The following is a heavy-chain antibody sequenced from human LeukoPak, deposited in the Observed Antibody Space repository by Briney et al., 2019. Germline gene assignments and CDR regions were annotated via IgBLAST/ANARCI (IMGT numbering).Heavy chain of an antibody. Sequence: PSETLSLTCTVSGGSISSYYWSWIRQPPGKGLEWIGYIYHSGSTYYNPSLKSRVTISVDRSKNQFSLKLSSVTAADTAVYYCARLDTTLWVDYWGQGTLVTVSS. CDR3: ARLDTTLWVDY. D-gene: IGHD5-18*01. V-gene: IGHV4-59*12. CDR2: IYHSGST. CDR1: GGSISSYY. J-gene: IGHJ4*02.